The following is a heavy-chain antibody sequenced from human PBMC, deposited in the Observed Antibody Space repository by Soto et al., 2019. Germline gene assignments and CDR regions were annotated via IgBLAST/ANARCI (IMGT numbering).Heavy chain of an antibody. CDR2: IDPSDSYT. J-gene: IGHJ6*02. CDR3: ARHGYSNYDYYYYYGMDV. CDR1: VYSFTSYW. Sequence: GESLKISCKGSVYSFTSYWISWVRQMPGKGLEWMGRIDPSDSYTNYSPSFQGHVTISADKSISTAYLQWSSLKASDTAMYYCARHGYSNYDYYYYYGMDVWGQGTTVTVSS. V-gene: IGHV5-10-1*01. D-gene: IGHD4-4*01.